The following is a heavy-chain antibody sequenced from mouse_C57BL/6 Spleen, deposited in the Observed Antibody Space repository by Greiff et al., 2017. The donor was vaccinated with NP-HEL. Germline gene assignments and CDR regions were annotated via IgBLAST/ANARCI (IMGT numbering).Heavy chain of an antibody. CDR3: ARFLGHYYAMDY. V-gene: IGHV1-80*01. CDR1: GYAFSSYW. Sequence: VKLQESGAELVKPGASVKISCKASGYAFSSYWMNWVKQRPGKGLEWIGQIYPGDGDTNYNGKFKGKATLTADKSSSTAYMQLSSLTSEDSAVYFCARFLGHYYAMDYWGQGTSVTVSS. CDR2: IYPGDGDT. J-gene: IGHJ4*01. D-gene: IGHD4-1*01.